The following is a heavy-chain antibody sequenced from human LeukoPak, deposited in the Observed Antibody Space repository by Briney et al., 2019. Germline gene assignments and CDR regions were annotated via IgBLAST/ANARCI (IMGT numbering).Heavy chain of an antibody. CDR2: IYYSGST. J-gene: IGHJ4*02. CDR3: ARRNHSGYGRRYYFDY. CDR1: GGSVSSGSYY. Sequence: PSETLSLTCTVSGGSVSSGSYYWCWIRQPPGKGLEWIGYIYYSGSTNYNHSLKSRVTISVDTSKNQFSLKLSSVTAADTAVYYCARRNHSGYGRRYYFDYWGQGTLVTVSS. D-gene: IGHD5-12*01. V-gene: IGHV4-61*01.